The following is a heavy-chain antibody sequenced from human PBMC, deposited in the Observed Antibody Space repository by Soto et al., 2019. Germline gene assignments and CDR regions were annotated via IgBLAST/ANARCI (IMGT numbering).Heavy chain of an antibody. CDR1: GLTFSDAW. D-gene: IGHD3-16*01. V-gene: IGHV3-15*01. CDR2: IKSKTDGGTT. J-gene: IGHJ6*02. CDR3: TRGMGYYDPYEMDV. Sequence: GGSLRLSCAASGLTFSDAWMSWVRQAPGKGLDWVGRIKSKTDGGTTDYAAPVKGRFTISRDDSKNTLYLHMNSLKTEDTAVYYCTRGMGYYDPYEMDVGGQGTTVTVPS.